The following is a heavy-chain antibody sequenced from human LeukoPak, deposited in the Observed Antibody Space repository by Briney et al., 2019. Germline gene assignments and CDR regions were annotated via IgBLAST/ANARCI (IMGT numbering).Heavy chain of an antibody. CDR2: IGGSGGTT. Sequence: GGSLRLSCAASGFTFSSYAMSWVRQAPGKGLEWVSAIGGSGGTTYYADSVKGRFTISRDNSKNTLYLQMNSLRAEDTAVYYCAKDLVYGGNSGAFDIWGQGTMVTVSS. D-gene: IGHD4-23*01. J-gene: IGHJ3*02. CDR3: AKDLVYGGNSGAFDI. CDR1: GFTFSSYA. V-gene: IGHV3-23*01.